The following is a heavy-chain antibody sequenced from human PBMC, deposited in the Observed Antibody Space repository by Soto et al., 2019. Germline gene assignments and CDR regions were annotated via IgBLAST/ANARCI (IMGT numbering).Heavy chain of an antibody. CDR2: INYSGGT. CDR1: GDSISSDY. V-gene: IGHV4-59*01. Sequence: SETLSLTCTVSGDSISSDYLNWIRQTPGKGLEWIGYINYSGGTNYNPSLKSRVTISIDTSKNQFSLKLKSVNAADTAVYYCATTGGNYIQLDHWGQGTLVTVSS. J-gene: IGHJ5*02. CDR3: ATTGGNYIQLDH. D-gene: IGHD1-26*01.